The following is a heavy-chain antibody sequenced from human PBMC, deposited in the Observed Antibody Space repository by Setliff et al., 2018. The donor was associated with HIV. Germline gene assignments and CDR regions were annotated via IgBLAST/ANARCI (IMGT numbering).Heavy chain of an antibody. V-gene: IGHV3-23*01. CDR1: RFTFSSYA. D-gene: IGHD1-20*01. CDR3: ARYNWNPLGYRFDY. J-gene: IGHJ4*02. CDR2: ISGSGGST. Sequence: GGSLRLSCAASRFTFSSYAMSWVRQAPGKGLEWVSAISGSGGSTYYADSVKGRFTISRDNSKNSLYLQMNSLRAEDTAVYYCARYNWNPLGYRFDYWGQGTLVTVSS.